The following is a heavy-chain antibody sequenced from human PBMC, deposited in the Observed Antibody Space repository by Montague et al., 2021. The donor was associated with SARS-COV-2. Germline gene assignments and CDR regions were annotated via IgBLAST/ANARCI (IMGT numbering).Heavy chain of an antibody. D-gene: IGHD2-15*01. Sequence: SETLSLTCTVAGGSISSYYWSWIRQPPGKGLGWIGYINYSGSTNYNPSLKSRVTISVDTSKNQFSLNLSSVTAADTAVYYCARNLVVHYWYGMDVWGQGTTVTVSS. CDR1: GGSISSYY. J-gene: IGHJ6*02. CDR3: ARNLVVHYWYGMDV. CDR2: INYSGST. V-gene: IGHV4-59*01.